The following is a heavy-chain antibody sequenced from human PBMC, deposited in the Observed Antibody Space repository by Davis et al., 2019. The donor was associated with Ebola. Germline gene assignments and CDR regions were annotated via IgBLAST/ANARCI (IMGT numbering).Heavy chain of an antibody. V-gene: IGHV4-59*08. CDR2: IYYSGST. Sequence: GSLRLSCTVSGGSISSYYWSWIRQPPGKGLEWIGYIYYSGSTNYNPSLKSRVTISVDTSKNQFSLKLSSVTAADTAVYYCARGSGNYDFWSGYYDLGWYYFDYWGQGTLVTVSS. D-gene: IGHD3-3*01. CDR1: GGSISSYY. CDR3: ARGSGNYDFWSGYYDLGWYYFDY. J-gene: IGHJ4*02.